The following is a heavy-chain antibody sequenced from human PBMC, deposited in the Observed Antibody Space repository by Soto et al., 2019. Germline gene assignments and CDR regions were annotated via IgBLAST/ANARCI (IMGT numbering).Heavy chain of an antibody. J-gene: IGHJ4*02. V-gene: IGHV3-23*01. D-gene: IGHD5-18*01. CDR2: ISGSGGST. Sequence: EVQLLESGGGLVQPGGSLRLSCAASGSTFSSYAMSWVRQAPGKGLEWVSAISGSGGSTYYADSVKGRFTISRDNSKNTLYLQMNSLRAEDTAVYYCAKVVGYSYGYVGYYFDYWGQGTLVTVSS. CDR3: AKVVGYSYGYVGYYFDY. CDR1: GSTFSSYA.